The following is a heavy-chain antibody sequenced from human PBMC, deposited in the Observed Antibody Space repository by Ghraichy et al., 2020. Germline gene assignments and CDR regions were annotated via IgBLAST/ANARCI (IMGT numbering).Heavy chain of an antibody. CDR2: IYYSGST. Sequence: SETLSLTCTVSGGSISSSSYYWGWIRQPPGKGLEWIGSIYYSGSTYYNPSLKSRVTISVDTSKNQFSLKLSSVTAADTAVYYCARPNLPYSSGYYPAYWYFDLWGRGTLVTVSS. V-gene: IGHV4-39*01. D-gene: IGHD3-22*01. CDR3: ARPNLPYSSGYYPAYWYFDL. J-gene: IGHJ2*01. CDR1: GGSISSSSYY.